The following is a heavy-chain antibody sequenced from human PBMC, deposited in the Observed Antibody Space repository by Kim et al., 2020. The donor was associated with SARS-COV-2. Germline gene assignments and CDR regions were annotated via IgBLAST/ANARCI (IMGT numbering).Heavy chain of an antibody. CDR2: IDPSDSYT. J-gene: IGHJ3*02. D-gene: IGHD6-13*01. Sequence: GESLKISCKGSGYSFTSYWISWVRQMPGKGLEWMGRIDPSDSYTNYSPSFQGHVTISADKSISTAYLQWSSLKASDTAMYYCARGIVAAAGTMDAFDIWGQGTMVTVSS. V-gene: IGHV5-10-1*01. CDR3: ARGIVAAAGTMDAFDI. CDR1: GYSFTSYW.